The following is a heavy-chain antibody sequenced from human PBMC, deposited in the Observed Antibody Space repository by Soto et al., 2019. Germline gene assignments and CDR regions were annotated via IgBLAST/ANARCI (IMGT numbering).Heavy chain of an antibody. CDR3: ARGAYFPGIAAAGTDYFDY. D-gene: IGHD6-13*01. CDR2: IYYSGST. V-gene: IGHV4-59*01. Sequence: SETLSLTCTVSGGSISSYYWSWIRQPPGKGLEWIGYIYYSGSTNYNPSLKSRVTISVDTSKNQFSLKLSSVTAADTAVYYCARGAYFPGIAAAGTDYFDYWGQGTLVTVSS. J-gene: IGHJ4*02. CDR1: GGSISSYY.